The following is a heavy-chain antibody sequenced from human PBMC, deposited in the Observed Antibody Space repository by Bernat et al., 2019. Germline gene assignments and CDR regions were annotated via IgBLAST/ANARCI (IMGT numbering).Heavy chain of an antibody. CDR2: ISSSDNTV. CDR1: EFTFSRYS. CDR3: ARGPGQNWYFDL. Sequence: EVQLVESGGGLVQPGGSLRLSCAASEFTFSRYSMNWVRQAPGKGLEWVSYISSSDNTVYYADSVKGRFTISRDNAKNSLYLQMNSLRVEDTAVYSCARGPGQNWYFDLWGRGTLVTVSS. J-gene: IGHJ2*01. V-gene: IGHV3-48*04. D-gene: IGHD7-27*01.